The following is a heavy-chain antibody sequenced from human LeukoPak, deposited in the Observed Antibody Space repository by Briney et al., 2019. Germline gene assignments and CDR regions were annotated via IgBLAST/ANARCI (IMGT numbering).Heavy chain of an antibody. D-gene: IGHD4-17*01. V-gene: IGHV3-9*01. CDR3: AKDIGYGDSSDAFDI. J-gene: IGHJ3*02. Sequence: GRSLRLSCAASGFTFDDYAMHWVRQAPGKGVEWVSGISWNSGNIGYADSVKGRFTISRDNAKNSLYLQMNSLRAEDTALYYCAKDIGYGDSSDAFDIWGQGTMVTVSS. CDR2: ISWNSGNI. CDR1: GFTFDDYA.